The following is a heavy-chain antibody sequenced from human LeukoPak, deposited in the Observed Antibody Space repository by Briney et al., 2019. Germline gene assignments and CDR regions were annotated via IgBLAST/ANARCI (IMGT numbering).Heavy chain of an antibody. J-gene: IGHJ4*02. D-gene: IGHD3-22*01. Sequence: GGSLRLSCAASGFTFSSYGMHWVRQAPGKGLEWVAVISYDGSNKYYADSVKGRFTISRDNSKNTLYLQMNSLRAEDTAVYYCAKVTLSMIVVVISVPFDYWGQGTLVTVSS. CDR1: GFTFSSYG. CDR3: AKVTLSMIVVVISVPFDY. V-gene: IGHV3-30*18. CDR2: ISYDGSNK.